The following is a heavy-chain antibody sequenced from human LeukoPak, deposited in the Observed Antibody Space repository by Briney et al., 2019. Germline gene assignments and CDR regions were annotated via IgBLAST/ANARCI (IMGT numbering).Heavy chain of an antibody. J-gene: IGHJ4*02. V-gene: IGHV6-1*01. Sequence: SQTLSLTCAISGDSVSSNSAAWNWIRQSPSRGLEWLGRTYYRSKWYNDYAVSVKSRITINPDTSKNQFSLQLSSVTAADTAVYYCARRKFRGVIITGPFDYWGQGTLVTVSS. CDR1: GDSVSSNSAA. CDR2: TYYRSKWYN. D-gene: IGHD3-10*01. CDR3: ARRKFRGVIITGPFDY.